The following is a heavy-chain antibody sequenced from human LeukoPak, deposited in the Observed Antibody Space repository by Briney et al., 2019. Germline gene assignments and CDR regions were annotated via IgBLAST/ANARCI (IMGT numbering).Heavy chain of an antibody. Sequence: PGGSLRLSCAASGFTFSSYEMNWVRQAPGKGLEWVSYISSSGSTMYYADSVKGRFTISRDNAKNSLYLQVNSLRAEDTAVYYCAELGITMIGGVWGKGTTVTISS. CDR3: AELGITMIGGV. CDR2: ISSSGSTM. CDR1: GFTFSSYE. J-gene: IGHJ6*04. V-gene: IGHV3-48*03. D-gene: IGHD3-10*02.